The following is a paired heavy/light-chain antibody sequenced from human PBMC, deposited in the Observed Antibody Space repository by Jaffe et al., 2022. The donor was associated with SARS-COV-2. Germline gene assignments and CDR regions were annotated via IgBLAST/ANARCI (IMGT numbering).Heavy chain of an antibody. J-gene: IGHJ5*02. Sequence: QLQLQESGPGRVKFLETLSLTCTVSGGSISNSNYHWGWIRQPPGKGLEWIGSIYYSGSTYYNPSLKSRVTISVDTSKNQFSLRLSSVTAADTAVFYCARHILRYNQKWFDPWGQGTLVTVSS. CDR3: ARHILRYNQKWFDP. V-gene: IGHV4-39*01. D-gene: IGHD3-9*01. CDR2: IYYSGST. CDR1: GGSISNSNYH.
Light chain of an antibody. CDR2: EGS. J-gene: IGLJ3*02. V-gene: IGLV2-23*01. CDR3: CSYAGTSTSVV. CDR1: SVDVGSYNF. Sequence: QSALTQPASVSGSPGQSITISCTGASVDVGSYNFVSWYQQHPGKAPKLMIYEGSKRPSGVSDRFSGSKSGNTASLTISGLQAEDEADYYCCSYAGTSTSVVFGGGTKLTVL.